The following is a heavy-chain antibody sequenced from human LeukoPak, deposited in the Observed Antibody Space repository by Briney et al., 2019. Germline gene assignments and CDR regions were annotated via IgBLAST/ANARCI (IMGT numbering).Heavy chain of an antibody. Sequence: GGSLRLSCAASGFTFSNYAMSWVRQAPGKGLEWVSAISGSGGSTYYADSVKGRFTISRDNSKDTLYLQMNSLRAEDTAVYYCALNGREVPSGAFDIWGQGTMVTVSS. CDR1: GFTFSNYA. J-gene: IGHJ3*02. V-gene: IGHV3-23*01. CDR3: ALNGREVPSGAFDI. D-gene: IGHD1-26*01. CDR2: ISGSGGST.